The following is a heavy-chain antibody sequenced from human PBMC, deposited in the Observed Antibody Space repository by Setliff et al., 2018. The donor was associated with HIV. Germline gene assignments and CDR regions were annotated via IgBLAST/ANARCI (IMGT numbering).Heavy chain of an antibody. CDR1: GYTFTNYW. V-gene: IGHV5-51*01. Sequence: GESLTISCKASGYTFTNYWIGWVRQLPGKGLEWMGIFYPGDSDARYSPSFQGQITFSADKSVTTAYLQWSSLKASETAMYYCARRRVVATTKLDAFDIWGQGTMVTV. J-gene: IGHJ3*02. D-gene: IGHD2-15*01. CDR2: FYPGDSDA. CDR3: ARRRVVATTKLDAFDI.